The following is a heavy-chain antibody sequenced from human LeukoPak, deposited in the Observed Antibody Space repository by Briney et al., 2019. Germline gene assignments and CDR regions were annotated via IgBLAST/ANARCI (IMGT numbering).Heavy chain of an antibody. CDR1: GGSISSSSYS. CDR2: IYHSGST. Sequence: SETLSLTCTVSGGSISSSSYSWSWIRQPPGKGLEWIGYIYHSGSTYYNPSLKSRVTISVDRSKNQSSLKLSSVTAADTAVYYCARATISGYPSVDAFDIWGQGTMVTVSS. J-gene: IGHJ3*02. V-gene: IGHV4-30-2*01. CDR3: ARATISGYPSVDAFDI. D-gene: IGHD3-22*01.